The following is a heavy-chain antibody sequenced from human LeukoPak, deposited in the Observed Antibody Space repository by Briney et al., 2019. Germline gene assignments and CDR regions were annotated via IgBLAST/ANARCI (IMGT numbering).Heavy chain of an antibody. J-gene: IGHJ4*02. CDR2: IYYSGST. D-gene: IGHD6-13*01. Sequence: SETLSLTCTVSGGSISSSSYYWGWIRQPPGKGLEWIGSIYYSGSTYYNPSLKSRVTISVDTSKNQFSLKLSSVTAADTAVYYCARVTDSSSWYPRVDYWGQGTLVTVSS. V-gene: IGHV4-39*07. CDR1: GGSISSSSYY. CDR3: ARVTDSSSWYPRVDY.